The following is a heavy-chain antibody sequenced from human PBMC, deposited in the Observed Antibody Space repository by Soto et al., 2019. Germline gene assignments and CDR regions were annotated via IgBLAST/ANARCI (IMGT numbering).Heavy chain of an antibody. CDR1: GGTFSIFT. CDR3: ARGYGSGTSTFDY. D-gene: IGHD3-10*01. Sequence: QVQLVQSGAEVEKPGSSVKVSCKASGGTFSIFTISWVRQAPGQGLEWMGKIIPLLRIANYAQKFQGRVTITAANSTSTAYMELRCLRSDDTAVYFCARGYGSGTSTFDYWGQGTLVTVSS. J-gene: IGHJ4*02. V-gene: IGHV1-69*02. CDR2: IIPLLRIA.